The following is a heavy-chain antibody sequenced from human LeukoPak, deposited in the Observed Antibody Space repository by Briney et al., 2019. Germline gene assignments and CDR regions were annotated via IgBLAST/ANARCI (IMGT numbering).Heavy chain of an antibody. CDR2: IKQDGSEK. Sequence: GGSLRLSSAASGFPFSRYWLSWVRQAPGKGLEWVANIKQDGSEKYYVDSVKGRFTISRDNAKNSLYLQMNSLRVEDTAVYYCARGWELDPWGQGTLVTVSS. V-gene: IGHV3-7*05. D-gene: IGHD1-26*01. J-gene: IGHJ5*02. CDR3: ARGWELDP. CDR1: GFPFSRYW.